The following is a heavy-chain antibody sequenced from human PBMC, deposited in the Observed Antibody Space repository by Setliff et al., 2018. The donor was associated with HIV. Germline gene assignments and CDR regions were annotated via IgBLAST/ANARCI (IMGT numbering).Heavy chain of an antibody. CDR2: FSYRGGT. J-gene: IGHJ5*02. D-gene: IGHD1-20*01. Sequence: PSETLSLTCAVSGVSVTSHFWSWIRQPPGKGLEWIGYFSYRGGTNSNPSLKSRVTISVDTSKNDVSRKMRSVTAADTAVYYCARDFGDNSGWDRWGQGMLVTVSS. CDR3: ARDFGDNSGWDR. CDR1: GVSVTSHF. V-gene: IGHV4-59*02.